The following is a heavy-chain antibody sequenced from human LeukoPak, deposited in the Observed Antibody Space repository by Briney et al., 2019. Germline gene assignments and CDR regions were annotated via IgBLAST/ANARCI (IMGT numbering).Heavy chain of an antibody. CDR1: GYNFAAYW. Sequence: GESLKISCKGSGYNFAAYWIVWVRQVPGKGLEWMGIIYPDDSGTRYSPSFQGQVTFSTDKSITTAYLHWSSLKASDTAIYYCARYSGPSLQSNWFDPWGQGTLVTVSS. V-gene: IGHV5-51*01. CDR2: IYPDDSGT. J-gene: IGHJ5*02. CDR3: ARYSGPSLQSNWFDP. D-gene: IGHD1-26*01.